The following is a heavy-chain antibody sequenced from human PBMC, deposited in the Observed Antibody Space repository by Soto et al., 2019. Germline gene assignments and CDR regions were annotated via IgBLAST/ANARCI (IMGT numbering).Heavy chain of an antibody. CDR1: GGSIGSGDYY. V-gene: IGHV4-30-4*01. J-gene: IGHJ6*02. D-gene: IGHD6-13*01. CDR2: IYYSGST. Sequence: SETLSLTCTVSGGSIGSGDYYWSWIRQPPGKGLEWIGYIYYSGSTYYNPSLKSRVTISVDTSKNQFSLKLSSVTAAATAVYYCARVPESSSWYTYYYYGMDVWGQGTTVTVSS. CDR3: ARVPESSSWYTYYYYGMDV.